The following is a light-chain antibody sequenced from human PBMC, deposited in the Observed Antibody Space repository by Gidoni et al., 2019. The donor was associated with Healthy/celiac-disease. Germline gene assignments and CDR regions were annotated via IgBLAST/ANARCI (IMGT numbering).Light chain of an antibody. V-gene: IGLV2-8*01. Sequence: QSALTQPPSASGSPGQSVTISCTGTSSDVGGYNYVSWYQQHPGKAPKLMIYEVSKRPSGVPDRFSGSKSGKPASLTVSGLQAEDEADYYCSSYAGSNNFDVFGTGTKVTVL. CDR3: SSYAGSNNFDV. J-gene: IGLJ1*01. CDR1: SSDVGGYNY. CDR2: EVS.